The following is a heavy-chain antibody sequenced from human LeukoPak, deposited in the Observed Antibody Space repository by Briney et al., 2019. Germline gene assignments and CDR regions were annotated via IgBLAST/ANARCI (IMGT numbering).Heavy chain of an antibody. J-gene: IGHJ4*02. Sequence: ASVKVSCKASGYTFTSYYMHWVRQAPGQGLEWMGIINPSGGSTSYAQKSQGRVTMTRDTSTSTVYMELSSLRSEDTAVYYCARDDGYSSGWYRTYYFDYWGQGTLVTVSS. CDR1: GYTFTSYY. CDR3: ARDDGYSSGWYRTYYFDY. D-gene: IGHD6-19*01. V-gene: IGHV1-46*01. CDR2: INPSGGST.